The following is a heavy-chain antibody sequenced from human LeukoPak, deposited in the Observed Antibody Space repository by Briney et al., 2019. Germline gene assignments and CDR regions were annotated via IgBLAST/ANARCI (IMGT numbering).Heavy chain of an antibody. V-gene: IGHV4-39*01. CDR2: IYYSGST. J-gene: IGHJ4*02. CDR3: AVATSAGIGFGCLDY. Sequence: PSETLSLTCTVSGGSIISSSYYWSWIRQPPGKGLEWIGSIYYSGSTYYNPSLKRRVTISVDTSKNHFSLKLCSVTAADTAVYYCAVATSAGIGFGCLDYWGQGNLITVSS. D-gene: IGHD3-22*01. CDR1: GGSIISSSYY.